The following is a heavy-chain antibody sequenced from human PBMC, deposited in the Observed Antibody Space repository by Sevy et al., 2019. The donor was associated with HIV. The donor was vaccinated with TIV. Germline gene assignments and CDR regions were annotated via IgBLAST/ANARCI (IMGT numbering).Heavy chain of an antibody. CDR1: GFTFRKYA. J-gene: IGHJ4*02. CDR3: AKDLDSSGWYEVGGY. Sequence: GSLRLSFSASGFTFRKYAINLVRQAPGKGLEWVSLISTTGDRTHYADSVEGRFTISRDDSKNTLYLQMNSLRVEDTAIYYCAKDLDSSGWYEVGGYWGQGTLVTVSS. D-gene: IGHD6-19*01. CDR2: ISTTGDRT. V-gene: IGHV3-23*01.